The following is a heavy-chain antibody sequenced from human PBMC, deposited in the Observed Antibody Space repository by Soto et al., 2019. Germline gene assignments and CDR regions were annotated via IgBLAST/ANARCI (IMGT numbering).Heavy chain of an antibody. J-gene: IGHJ4*02. CDR2: INDDGIST. D-gene: IGHD1-1*01. CDR1: GFTFSMYW. CDR3: TRGPRPISTGTGAF. V-gene: IGHV3-74*01. Sequence: EVQLVESGGGLVQPGGSLRLSCAAYGFTFSMYWMHWVRQVPGKGPEWVSRINDDGISTNYADSVKGRFTISRDNAKNTLYLQLNALSVEDTGVYYCTRGPRPISTGTGAFWGQGTLVTVSS.